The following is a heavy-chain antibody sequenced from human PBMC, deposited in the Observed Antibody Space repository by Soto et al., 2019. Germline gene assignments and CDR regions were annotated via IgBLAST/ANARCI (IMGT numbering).Heavy chain of an antibody. CDR1: GYSFTSYW. CDR3: ARSRRGAYSSGWYSPSGYYNYGIDV. J-gene: IGHJ6*02. V-gene: IGHV5-51*01. Sequence: PGESLKISCKGSGYSFTSYWIGWVRQMPGKGLEWMGIIYPGDSDTRYSPSFQGQVTISADKSISTAYLQWSSLKASDTAMYYCARSRRGAYSSGWYSPSGYYNYGIDVWGQGTKVTGSS. D-gene: IGHD6-19*01. CDR2: IYPGDSDT.